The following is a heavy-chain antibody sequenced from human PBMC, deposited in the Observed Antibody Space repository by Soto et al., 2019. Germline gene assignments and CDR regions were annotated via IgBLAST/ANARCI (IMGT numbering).Heavy chain of an antibody. CDR1: GGSLSGSVSGYY. J-gene: IGHJ5*02. D-gene: IGHD3-3*01. V-gene: IGHV4-34*01. CDR3: PLNLLYDAPFDP. Sequence: QVQLQQWGAGLLKPSETLSLTCAVYGGSLSGSVSGYYWSWIRQPPGQGLEWIGEINHSGSTNYNPSLKSRVTISADTSKKHISLKLTSVTAADTAVYYCPLNLLYDAPFDPWGQGTLVTVSS. CDR2: INHSGST.